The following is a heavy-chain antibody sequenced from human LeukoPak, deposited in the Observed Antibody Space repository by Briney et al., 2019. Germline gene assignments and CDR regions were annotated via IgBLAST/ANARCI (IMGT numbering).Heavy chain of an antibody. CDR3: AKSLPAIAVAGTGFDY. J-gene: IGHJ4*02. CDR2: ISWNSGSI. V-gene: IGHV3-9*01. CDR1: GFTFDDYA. D-gene: IGHD6-19*01. Sequence: GGSLRLSCAASGFTFDDYAMPWVRQAPGKGLEWVSGISWNSGSIGYADSVKGRFTISRDNAKNSLYLQMNSLRAEDTALYYCAKSLPAIAVAGTGFDYWGQGTLVTVSS.